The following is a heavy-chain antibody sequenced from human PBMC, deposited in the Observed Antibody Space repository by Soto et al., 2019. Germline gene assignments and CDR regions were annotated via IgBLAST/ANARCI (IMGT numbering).Heavy chain of an antibody. CDR3: ARGYDFWSGSAYGMDV. Sequence: QVQLQESGPGLVKPSQTLSLTCTVSGDSISSGDYYWNWIRQPPGKGLEWIGYMSYSGSTYYNPSLQSRVTISGDTSKNQFSLQLSSVTAADTAVYYCARGYDFWSGSAYGMDVW. V-gene: IGHV4-30-4*01. CDR1: GDSISSGDYY. D-gene: IGHD3-3*01. CDR2: MSYSGST. J-gene: IGHJ6*01.